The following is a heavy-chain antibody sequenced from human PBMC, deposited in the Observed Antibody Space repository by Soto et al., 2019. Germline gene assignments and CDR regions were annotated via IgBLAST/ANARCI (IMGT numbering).Heavy chain of an antibody. D-gene: IGHD6-19*01. J-gene: IGHJ6*02. Sequence: EVQLVESGGVVVQPGGSLRLSCAASGFTFDDYTMHWVRQAPGKGLEWVSLISWDGGSTYYADSVKGRFTISRDNSKNSLYLQMNSLRTEDTALYYCAKDTSSSGWPSNYYGMDVWGQGTTVTVSS. CDR1: GFTFDDYT. CDR2: ISWDGGST. CDR3: AKDTSSSGWPSNYYGMDV. V-gene: IGHV3-43*01.